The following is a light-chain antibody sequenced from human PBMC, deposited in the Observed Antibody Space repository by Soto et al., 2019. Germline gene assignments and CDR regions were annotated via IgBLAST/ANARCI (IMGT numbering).Light chain of an antibody. CDR1: SSDIGAYNY. CDR3: SSFTTSVTV. J-gene: IGLJ1*01. V-gene: IGLV2-14*01. Sequence: QSALTQPASVSGSPGQSITISCTGSSSDIGAYNYVSWYQQYPGRAPQLIVYEVTNRPSGVSTRFSGSKSGNTASLNISGLQAEDEADYYCSSFTTSVTVFGTGTKVTVL. CDR2: EVT.